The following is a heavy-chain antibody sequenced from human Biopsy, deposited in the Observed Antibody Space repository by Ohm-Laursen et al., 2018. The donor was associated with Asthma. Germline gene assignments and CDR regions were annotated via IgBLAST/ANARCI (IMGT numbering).Heavy chain of an antibody. CDR3: ARGWNCGGDCYSLDS. V-gene: IGHV4-39*07. J-gene: IGHJ4*02. Sequence: PSETLSLTCIVSGDAMSTSGSYWGWIRQSPGKGLEWIGSIYYSGRTYYNPSLKNRVTISIDRSKNQFSLRLRSVTAADTAVYYCARGWNCGGDCYSLDSWGQGTLVTVSS. CDR1: GDAMSTSGSY. D-gene: IGHD2-21*02. CDR2: IYYSGRT.